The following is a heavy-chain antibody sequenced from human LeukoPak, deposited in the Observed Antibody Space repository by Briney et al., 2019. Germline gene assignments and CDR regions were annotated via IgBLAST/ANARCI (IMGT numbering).Heavy chain of an antibody. CDR3: AKELPFSQWIFVDY. CDR1: GFTFSSYA. J-gene: IGHJ4*02. V-gene: IGHV3-23*01. Sequence: GGSLRLSYAASGFTFSSYAMSWVRQAPGKGLEWVSAISGSGDRTYYADSVKGRFTISRDNSKNTLYLQMSTLRAEDTAVYYCAKELPFSQWIFVDYWGQGTLVTVSS. D-gene: IGHD3-3*01. CDR2: ISGSGDRT.